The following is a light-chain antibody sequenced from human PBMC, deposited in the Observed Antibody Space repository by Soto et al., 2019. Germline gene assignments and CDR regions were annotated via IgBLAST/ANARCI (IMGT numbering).Light chain of an antibody. V-gene: IGLV2-14*01. J-gene: IGLJ3*02. Sequence: QSVLTQPASVSGSPGQSITISCTGTSSDVGAYNYVSWYQQHPGKAPKLMIYEVSNRPSGVSDRFSGSRSGNTVSLTISGLRAEDESDYYCISYTSSSTWVFGGGTKLTVL. CDR3: ISYTSSSTWV. CDR2: EVS. CDR1: SSDVGAYNY.